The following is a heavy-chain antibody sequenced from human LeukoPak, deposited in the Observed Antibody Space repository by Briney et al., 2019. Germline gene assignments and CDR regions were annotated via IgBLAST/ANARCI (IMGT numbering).Heavy chain of an antibody. CDR1: GFTFSDYA. Sequence: GGSLRLSCAASGFTFSDYAMSWVRQAPGKGLEWVSAISGSGGSTYYADSVKGRFTISRDNSKNTLYLLMNSLRAEDTAVYYCAKDLTVAARLPFDYWGQGTLVTVSS. J-gene: IGHJ4*02. CDR3: AKDLTVAARLPFDY. V-gene: IGHV3-23*01. CDR2: ISGSGGST. D-gene: IGHD6-6*01.